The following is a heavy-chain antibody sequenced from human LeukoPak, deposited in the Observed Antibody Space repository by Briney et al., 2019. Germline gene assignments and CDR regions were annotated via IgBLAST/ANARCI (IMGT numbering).Heavy chain of an antibody. J-gene: IGHJ4*02. D-gene: IGHD6-13*01. Sequence: GGSLRLSCAASGFTFSSYWMHWVRQAPGKGLVWVSRINSDGRGTTYADSVKGLFTIYRDNAKNTLYLQVNSLRAEDTAVYYCALSREATGTVFDDWGQGTLVTVSS. V-gene: IGHV3-74*01. CDR1: GFTFSSYW. CDR2: INSDGRGT. CDR3: ALSREATGTVFDD.